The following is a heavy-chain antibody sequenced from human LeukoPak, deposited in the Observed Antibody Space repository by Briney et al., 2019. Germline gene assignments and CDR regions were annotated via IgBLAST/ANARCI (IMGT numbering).Heavy chain of an antibody. Sequence: GRSLRLSCAASGFTFSSYGMHWVRQAPGKGLEWVAVIWYDGSNKYYADSVKGRFTISRDNSKNTLYLQMNSLRAEDTAVYYCAKDPGGDSYGEGFDYWGQGTLVTVSS. J-gene: IGHJ4*02. V-gene: IGHV3-33*06. CDR3: AKDPGGDSYGEGFDY. CDR1: GFTFSSYG. CDR2: IWYDGSNK. D-gene: IGHD5-18*01.